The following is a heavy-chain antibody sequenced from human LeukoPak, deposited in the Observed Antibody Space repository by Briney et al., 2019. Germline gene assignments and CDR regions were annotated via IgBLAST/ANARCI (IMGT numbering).Heavy chain of an antibody. J-gene: IGHJ4*02. V-gene: IGHV3-33*01. Sequence: GGSLRLSCAASGFTFSSYAMHWVRQAPGKGLEWVAVIWYDGSDKYYADSVKGRFTLSRDNSKNTLYLQMNSLRGEDTAVYYCARVAGSGSYYSATLDYWGQGTLVTVSS. CDR2: IWYDGSDK. CDR1: GFTFSSYA. D-gene: IGHD3-10*01. CDR3: ARVAGSGSYYSATLDY.